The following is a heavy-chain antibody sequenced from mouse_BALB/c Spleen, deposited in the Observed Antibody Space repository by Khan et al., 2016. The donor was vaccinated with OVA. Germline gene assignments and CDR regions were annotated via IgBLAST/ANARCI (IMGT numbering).Heavy chain of an antibody. CDR2: IYPGDGDT. Sequence: QVQLKQSGAELVRPGSSVKISCKASGYAFSSYWMNWVKQRPGQGLEWIGQIYPGDGDTNYNGKFKGKATLTADKSSSTAYMQLSSLTSEDSAVYFCARHYVMDYWGQETSVTVSS. CDR1: GYAFSSYW. V-gene: IGHV1-80*01. J-gene: IGHJ4*01. CDR3: ARHYVMDY.